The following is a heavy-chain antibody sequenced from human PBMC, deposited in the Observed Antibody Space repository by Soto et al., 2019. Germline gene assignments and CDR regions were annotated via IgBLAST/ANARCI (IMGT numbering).Heavy chain of an antibody. CDR1: GGSISSGGYY. CDR3: ARDGGIAAAGSHNWFDP. Sequence: SETLSLTCTVSGGSISSGGYYWSWIRQHPGKGLEWIGYIYYSGSTYYNPSLKSRVTISVGTSKNQFSLKLSSVTAADTAVYYCARDGGIAAAGSHNWFDPWGQGTLVTVSS. CDR2: IYYSGST. D-gene: IGHD6-13*01. V-gene: IGHV4-31*03. J-gene: IGHJ5*02.